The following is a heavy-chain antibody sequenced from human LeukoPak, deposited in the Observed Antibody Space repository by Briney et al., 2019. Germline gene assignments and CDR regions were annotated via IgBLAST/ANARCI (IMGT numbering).Heavy chain of an antibody. CDR2: IKSKTDGETT. V-gene: IGHV3-15*01. CDR3: TAVPHDSAV. D-gene: IGHD3-22*01. Sequence: GGSLRLSCAASKFAFNNAWMSWFRQAPGKGLEWVGHIKSKTDGETTDYAAPVQGRFTISRDDSKDRLYLQMNSLKTEDTAVYYCTAVPHDSAVWGQGTLVTVSS. CDR1: KFAFNNAW. J-gene: IGHJ4*02.